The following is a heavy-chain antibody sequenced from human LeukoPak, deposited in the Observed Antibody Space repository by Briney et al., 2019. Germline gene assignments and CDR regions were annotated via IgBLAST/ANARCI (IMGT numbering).Heavy chain of an antibody. CDR3: ARSEVVPAAISLAY. CDR2: VNPKSGGT. D-gene: IGHD2-2*02. Sequence: ASVKVSCKASGYTFTDYYIHWVRQAPGQGLEWVGWVNPKSGGTSYAQKFQGRVTMTRDTSINTAYMELNKLRSDDTAVYYCARSEVVPAAISLAYWGQGTLVTVSS. V-gene: IGHV1-2*02. CDR1: GYTFTDYY. J-gene: IGHJ4*02.